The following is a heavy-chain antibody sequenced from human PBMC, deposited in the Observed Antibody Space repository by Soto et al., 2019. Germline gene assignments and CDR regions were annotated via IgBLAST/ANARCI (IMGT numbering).Heavy chain of an antibody. J-gene: IGHJ4*02. CDR3: ARDVAMPSGLGLGY. V-gene: IGHV3-30*03. CDR2: ISNDGSKK. D-gene: IGHD6-19*01. Sequence: GGSLRLSCAASGFVFTNYGMHWVRQAPGKGLEWVAFISNDGSKKYYADSVKGRFTISRDNSENTVYLQMTSLRPDDTAVFYCARDVAMPSGLGLGYWGQGTLVTVS. CDR1: GFVFTNYG.